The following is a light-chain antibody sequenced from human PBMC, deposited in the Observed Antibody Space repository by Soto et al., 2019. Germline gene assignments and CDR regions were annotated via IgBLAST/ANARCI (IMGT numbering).Light chain of an antibody. CDR2: GAS. J-gene: IGKJ3*01. CDR3: HQYDDWPLFT. CDR1: QSVSNR. Sequence: EIVLTQSPATLSVSPGERATLSCRASQSVSNRLAWYQQKPGQAPRLLIYGASTRATGIPARFSGSGSGTEFTLTISSLQSEDFAVYYCHQYDDWPLFTFGPGTKVDIK. V-gene: IGKV3-15*01.